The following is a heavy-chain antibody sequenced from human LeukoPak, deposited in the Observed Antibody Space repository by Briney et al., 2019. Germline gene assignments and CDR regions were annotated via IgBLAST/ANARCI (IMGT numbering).Heavy chain of an antibody. CDR3: ARDYYDSSGYYPGDY. CDR1: GYTFTGYY. CDR2: INPNSGGT. Sequence: ASVKVSCKASGYTFTGYYMHWVRQAPGQGLEWMGWINPNSGGTNYAQKFQGRVTMTRDTSISTAYMELSRLRSDDTAVYYCARDYYDSSGYYPGDYWGQGTLVTASS. V-gene: IGHV1-2*02. D-gene: IGHD3-22*01. J-gene: IGHJ4*02.